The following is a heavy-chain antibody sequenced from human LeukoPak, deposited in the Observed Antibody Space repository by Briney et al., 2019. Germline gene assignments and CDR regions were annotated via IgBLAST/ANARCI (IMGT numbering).Heavy chain of an antibody. J-gene: IGHJ3*02. CDR1: GFTFSSYW. V-gene: IGHV3-74*01. CDR3: TRRGAASDAFDI. CDR2: IKSDGSST. D-gene: IGHD3-16*01. Sequence: GGSLGLSCAASGFTFSSYWMHWVRQAPGKGLVWVSRIKSDGSSTSYADSVKGRFTISRDNAKNTLYLQMNSLRAEDTAVYYCTRRGAASDAFDIWGQGTMVTVSS.